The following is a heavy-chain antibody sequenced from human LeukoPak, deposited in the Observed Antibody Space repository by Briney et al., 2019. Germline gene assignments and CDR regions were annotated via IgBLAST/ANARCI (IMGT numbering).Heavy chain of an antibody. CDR1: GFTFSTYG. V-gene: IGHV3-30*02. CDR2: IRYDGRNK. CDR3: AKDDAWLRFGE. Sequence: PGGSLRLSCAASGFTFSTYGMHWVRQAPGKGLEWVAFIRYDGRNKYYADSVKGRFTISRDNSKNTLYLEVISLTAEDTAVYYCAKDDAWLRFGEWSQGTLVTVSS. D-gene: IGHD3-10*01. J-gene: IGHJ4*02.